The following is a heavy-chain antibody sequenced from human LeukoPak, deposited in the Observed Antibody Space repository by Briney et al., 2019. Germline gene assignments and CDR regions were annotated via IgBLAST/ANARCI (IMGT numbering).Heavy chain of an antibody. D-gene: IGHD3-10*01. CDR3: AGRTRLVRGVHHMDV. V-gene: IGHV3-53*01. J-gene: IGHJ6*03. CDR2: IYSGGGT. Sequence: GGSLRLSCAASGFTVGSNYMSWVRQAPGKGLEWVSVIYSGGGTYYADSVKGRFTVSRDNSKNTLYLLMNSLRAEDTAVYYCAGRTRLVRGVHHMDVWGKGTTVTVSS. CDR1: GFTVGSNY.